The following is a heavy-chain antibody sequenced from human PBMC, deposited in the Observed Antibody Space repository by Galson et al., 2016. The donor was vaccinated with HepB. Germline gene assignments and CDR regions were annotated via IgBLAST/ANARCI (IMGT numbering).Heavy chain of an antibody. CDR2: ISSSSDTI. CDR3: ARDGTRPNYYDGSGYYYWYFDL. CDR1: GFTFSSYS. V-gene: IGHV3-48*02. Sequence: SLRLSCAASGFTFSSYSMNWVRQAPGKGLEWVSYISSSSDTIYYADSVTGRFTISRDNAKNSLYLQMNSLRDEDTAVYYCARDGTRPNYYDGSGYYYWYFDLWGRGTLVTVSS. D-gene: IGHD3-22*01. J-gene: IGHJ2*01.